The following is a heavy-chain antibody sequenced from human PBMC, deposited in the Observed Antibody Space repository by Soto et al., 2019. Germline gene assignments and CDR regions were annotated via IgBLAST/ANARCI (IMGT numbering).Heavy chain of an antibody. V-gene: IGHV1-3*01. CDR2: INAGNGNT. D-gene: IGHD2-2*02. CDR3: ARGERCSSTSCYKGFDY. J-gene: IGHJ4*02. CDR1: GYTFTSYP. Sequence: QVQLVQSGAEVKKPGASVKVSCKASGYTFTSYPMHWVRQAPGQRLEWMGWINAGNGNTKYSQKFQGRVTITRDTSASTAYMELSSLRSEDTAVYYCARGERCSSTSCYKGFDYWGQGTLVTVSS.